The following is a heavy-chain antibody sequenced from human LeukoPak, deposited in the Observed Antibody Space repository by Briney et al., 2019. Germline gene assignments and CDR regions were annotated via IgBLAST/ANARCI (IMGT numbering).Heavy chain of an antibody. CDR1: GFTFSSYE. D-gene: IGHD3-9*01. CDR2: ISSSGSTI. J-gene: IGHJ6*04. Sequence: GSLRLSCAASGFTFSSYEMNWVRQAPGKGLEWVSYISSSGSTIYYADSVKGRFTISRDNAKNSLYLQMNSLRAEDTAVYYCARDPSNYDILTGAYYYYYGMGVWGKGTTVTVSS. V-gene: IGHV3-48*03. CDR3: ARDPSNYDILTGAYYYYYGMGV.